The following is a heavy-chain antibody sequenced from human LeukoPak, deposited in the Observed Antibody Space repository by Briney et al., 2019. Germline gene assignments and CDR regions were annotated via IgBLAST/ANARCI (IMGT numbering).Heavy chain of an antibody. CDR3: AKVRWGSDNALHS. CDR1: GFPFSNYA. CDR2: ISSSGGST. V-gene: IGHV3-23*01. Sequence: GGSLRLSCAASGFPFSNYAMSWVRQAPGKGLEWVSVISSSGGSTYYADSVKGRFTISRDNAKNSLYLQMNSLTAEDTAVYYCAKVRWGSDNALHSWGQGTLVTGSS. D-gene: IGHD3-16*01. J-gene: IGHJ4*02.